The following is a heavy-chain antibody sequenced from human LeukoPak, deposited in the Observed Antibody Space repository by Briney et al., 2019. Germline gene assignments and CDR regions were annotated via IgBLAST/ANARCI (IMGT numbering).Heavy chain of an antibody. Sequence: ASVKVSCKASGGTFSSYAISWVRQAPGQGLEWMGWISDYNGNTNYAQKLQGRVTMTTDTSTSTAYMELRSLRSDDTAVYYCARDLYRDSLPVSWFDPWGQGTLVSVCS. D-gene: IGHD4-11*01. CDR3: ARDLYRDSLPVSWFDP. V-gene: IGHV1-18*01. J-gene: IGHJ5*02. CDR1: GGTFSSYA. CDR2: ISDYNGNT.